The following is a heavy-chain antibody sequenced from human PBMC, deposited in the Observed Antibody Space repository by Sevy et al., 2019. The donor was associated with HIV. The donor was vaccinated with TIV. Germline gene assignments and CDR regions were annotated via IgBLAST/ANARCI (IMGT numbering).Heavy chain of an antibody. CDR1: GYNFTPYW. CDR3: ARRRGRYYVSGSYYNEEYNDMDV. Sequence: MAAESLKISCKGSGYNFTPYWIVWVRQMPGKGLEWMGIIFPDDSDTRYSPSFQGQVTFSADKSISTAYLQWSSLKASDTAMYYCARRRGRYYVSGSYYNEEYNDMDVWGQGTTVTVSS. J-gene: IGHJ6*03. D-gene: IGHD3-10*01. CDR2: IFPDDSDT. V-gene: IGHV5-51*01.